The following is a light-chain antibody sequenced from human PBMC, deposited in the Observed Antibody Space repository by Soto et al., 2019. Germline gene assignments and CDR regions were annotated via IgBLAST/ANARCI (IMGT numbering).Light chain of an antibody. CDR2: GNS. J-gene: IGLJ3*02. Sequence: QSVLTQPPSVSGAPGQRVTISCTGISSNIGAGYDVHWYQRLPGTAPKLLIYGNSNRPSGVPDRFSGSKSGTSASLAITGLQAEDEADYYCQCYDSSLSGWVFGGGSKLTVL. V-gene: IGLV1-40*01. CDR1: SSNIGAGYD. CDR3: QCYDSSLSGWV.